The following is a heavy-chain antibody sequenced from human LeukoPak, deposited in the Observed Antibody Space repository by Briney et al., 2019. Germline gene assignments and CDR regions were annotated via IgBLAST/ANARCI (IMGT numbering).Heavy chain of an antibody. V-gene: IGHV3-33*01. J-gene: IGHJ4*02. CDR3: ARGPNYDILTGIRTWGGDDY. Sequence: HPGRSLRLSCAASGFPFRTYAMYWVRQAPGKGLEWVATIWYHASKKYYADSVKGRFTISRDNSANTLHLQMNSLRADDSAVYFCARGPNYDILTGIRTWGGDDYWGQGILVTVAA. CDR1: GFPFRTYA. CDR2: IWYHASKK. D-gene: IGHD3-9*01.